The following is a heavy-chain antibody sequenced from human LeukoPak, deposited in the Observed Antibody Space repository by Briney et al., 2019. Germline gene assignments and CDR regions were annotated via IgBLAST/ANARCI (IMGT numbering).Heavy chain of an antibody. Sequence: SETLSLTCTVSGASISSYFWNWIRQPAGKGLEWIGRVYNSGTTNYNPSLKSRVTMSVDTSKNQFCLKLSSVAAADTAVYFCARQSPWYVTDYWGQGTLVTVSS. CDR2: VYNSGTT. D-gene: IGHD1-14*01. J-gene: IGHJ4*02. CDR3: ARQSPWYVTDY. V-gene: IGHV4-4*07. CDR1: GASISSYF.